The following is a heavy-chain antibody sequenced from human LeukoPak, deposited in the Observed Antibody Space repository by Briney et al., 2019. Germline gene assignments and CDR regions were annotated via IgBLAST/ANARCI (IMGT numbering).Heavy chain of an antibody. CDR1: GGSISSSSYY. J-gene: IGHJ3*02. CDR2: IYYSGST. V-gene: IGHV4-39*07. CDR3: ARMTGGGAFDI. Sequence: SSETLSLTCTVSGGSISSSSYYWGWIRQPPGKGLEWIGSIYYSGSTYYNPSLKSRVTISVDTSKNQFSLKLSSVTAADTAVYYCARMTGGGAFDIWAKGQWSPSLQ. D-gene: IGHD3-9*01.